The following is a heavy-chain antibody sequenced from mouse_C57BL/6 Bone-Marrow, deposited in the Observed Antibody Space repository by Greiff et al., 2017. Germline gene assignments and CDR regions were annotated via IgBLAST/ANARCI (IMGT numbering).Heavy chain of an antibody. CDR1: GFTFSDYG. Sequence: EVMLVESGGGLVKPGGSLKLSCAASGFTFSDYGMHWVRQAPEKGLEWVAYISSGSSTIYYADTVKGRFTISRDNAKNTLFLQMTSLRSEDTAMYYCARHYYDSDEGFAYWGQGTLVTVSA. J-gene: IGHJ3*01. D-gene: IGHD2-4*01. CDR2: ISSGSSTI. V-gene: IGHV5-17*01. CDR3: ARHYYDSDEGFAY.